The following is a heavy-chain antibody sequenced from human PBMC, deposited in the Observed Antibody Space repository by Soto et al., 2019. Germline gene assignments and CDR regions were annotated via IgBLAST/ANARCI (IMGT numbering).Heavy chain of an antibody. Sequence: QVQLQESGPGLVKPSQTLSLSCTVSGGSISSGGYFWSWIRQHPGKGLEWIGYVYYSGSTYYNPSLKSRVTISVDTSKNQFSLKLSSMTAADTAVYFCASYGSGSYRGGLGWFDPWGQGTLVTVSP. D-gene: IGHD3-10*01. V-gene: IGHV4-31*03. CDR2: VYYSGST. CDR3: ASYGSGSYRGGLGWFDP. CDR1: GGSISSGGYF. J-gene: IGHJ5*02.